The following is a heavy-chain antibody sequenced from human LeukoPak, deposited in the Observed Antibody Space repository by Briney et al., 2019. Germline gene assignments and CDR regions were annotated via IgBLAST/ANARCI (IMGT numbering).Heavy chain of an antibody. D-gene: IGHD1-14*01. V-gene: IGHV3-7*03. CDR1: GFTFRSYW. J-gene: IGHJ4*02. Sequence: GGSLRLSCAASGFTFRSYWMGWVRQAPGLGLEWVAHIKQDGSEKYYVDSVKGRFTISRDNSKNTLYLQMNSLRAEDTAVYYCAKPAKTDYADYWGQGTLVTVSS. CDR2: IKQDGSEK. CDR3: AKPAKTDYADY.